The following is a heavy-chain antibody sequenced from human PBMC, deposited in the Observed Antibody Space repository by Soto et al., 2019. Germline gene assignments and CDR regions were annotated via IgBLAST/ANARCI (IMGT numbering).Heavy chain of an antibody. Sequence: QVQLVQSGAEVKKPGSSVKVSCKASGGTFSSYGISWVRQAPGQGLEWMGGIIPVFGTANYAQKFQGRVTXXXXXXXXXXXXXXXXXXXXXXXXXXXXXXXXXGXYYHCMDVWGQGTTVTVSS. CDR3: XXXXXXGXYYHCMDV. CDR1: GGTFSSYG. J-gene: IGHJ6*02. V-gene: IGHV1-69*05. CDR2: IIPVFGTA.